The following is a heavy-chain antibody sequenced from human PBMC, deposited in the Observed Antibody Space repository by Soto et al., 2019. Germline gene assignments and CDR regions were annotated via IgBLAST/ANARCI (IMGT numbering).Heavy chain of an antibody. CDR3: ARDHQLTGDLIGRFDAFDI. Sequence: ASVKVSCKASGYTFTSYGISWVRQAPGQGLEWMGWISAYNGNTNYAQKLQGRVTMTTDTSTSTAYMELRSLRSDDTAVYYCARDHQLTGDLIGRFDAFDIWGQGTMVTVSS. CDR2: ISAYNGNT. J-gene: IGHJ3*02. CDR1: GYTFTSYG. D-gene: IGHD7-27*01. V-gene: IGHV1-18*01.